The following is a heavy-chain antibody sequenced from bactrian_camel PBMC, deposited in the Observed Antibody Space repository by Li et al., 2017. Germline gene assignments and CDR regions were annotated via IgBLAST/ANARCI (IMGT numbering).Heavy chain of an antibody. Sequence: VQLVESGGGLVQPGGSLRLSCVASGFAFSSYAMNWVRQAPGKGLEWVSHISTVSMLGSTYADSVKGRFTISRDDVNDILYLQMEGLKTEDSGHYHCAVGSSWGQGTQVTVS. J-gene: IGHJ6*01. D-gene: IGHD5*01. CDR1: GFAFSSYA. V-gene: IGHV3S40*01. CDR2: ISTVSMLGST. CDR3: AVGSS.